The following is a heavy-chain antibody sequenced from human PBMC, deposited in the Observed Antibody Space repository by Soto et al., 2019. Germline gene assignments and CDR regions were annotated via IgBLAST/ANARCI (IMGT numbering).Heavy chain of an antibody. CDR2: INHSGST. CDR3: ARGSNWNYREWFDP. D-gene: IGHD1-7*01. J-gene: IGHJ5*02. V-gene: IGHV4-34*01. Sequence: QVQLQQWRAGLLKPSETLSLTCAVYGGSFSGYYWSWIRQPPGKGLEWIGEINHSGSTNYNPSLKSRVTISVDTSKNQFSLKLSSVTAADTAVYYCARGSNWNYREWFDPWGQGTLVTVSS. CDR1: GGSFSGYY.